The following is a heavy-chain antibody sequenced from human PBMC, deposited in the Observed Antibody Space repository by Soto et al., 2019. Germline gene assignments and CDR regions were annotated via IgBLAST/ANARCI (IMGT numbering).Heavy chain of an antibody. J-gene: IGHJ3*02. CDR1: GDSISRIDYY. Sequence: SETLSLTCSVSGDSISRIDYYWTWIRQHPEKGLEWVGNIYFRGNTYYSPSLESRLTISVDTSKNQFSLKLTSVTAADTAVYYCAREGGSYDSGGYLIRGAFDIWGQGTMVTVSS. CDR3: AREGGSYDSGGYLIRGAFDI. CDR2: IYFRGNT. D-gene: IGHD3-22*01. V-gene: IGHV4-31*03.